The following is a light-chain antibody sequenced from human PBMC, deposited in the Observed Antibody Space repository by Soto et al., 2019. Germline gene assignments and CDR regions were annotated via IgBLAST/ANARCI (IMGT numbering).Light chain of an antibody. CDR1: SSDLGGHNY. V-gene: IGLV2-8*01. CDR2: EVS. CDR3: SSYAGSNNLGV. J-gene: IGLJ1*01. Sequence: QSVLTQPPSASGSPGQSVTISCTGTSSDLGGHNYVSWYQQHPGKAPKLMIYEVSKRPSGVPDRFSGSKSGNTASLTVSGLQAEDEADYYCSSYAGSNNLGVFGTGTKVTVL.